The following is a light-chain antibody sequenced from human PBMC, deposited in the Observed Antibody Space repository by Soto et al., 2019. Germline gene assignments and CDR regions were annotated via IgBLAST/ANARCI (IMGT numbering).Light chain of an antibody. Sequence: EIVLTQSPGTLSLSPGERATLSCRASHSVSSSYLAWYQQKPGQAPRRLIYGASSRATGIPDRFSGSGSGTDFTLTISRLEPEDFAVYYCQQYGSSSLTFGQGTRLEIK. CDR2: GAS. CDR3: QQYGSSSLT. J-gene: IGKJ5*01. V-gene: IGKV3-20*01. CDR1: HSVSSSY.